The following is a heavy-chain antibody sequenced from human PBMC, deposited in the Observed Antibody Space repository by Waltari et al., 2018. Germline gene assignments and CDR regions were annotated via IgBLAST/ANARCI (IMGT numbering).Heavy chain of an antibody. CDR1: RLHFSKVR. J-gene: IGHJ4*02. CDR2: IKSQTGGGTT. Sequence: EVRLVESGGGLVKPGESRRISCADTRLHFSKVRMTWVRQAPGKGLEWVGLIKSQTGGGTTDYAAPVKGRFTILRDDSKNTLYLQMDSLKTEDTAVYYCVKMNQMGAFDYWGQGTLVTVSS. D-gene: IGHD2-8*01. CDR3: VKMNQMGAFDY. V-gene: IGHV3-15*01.